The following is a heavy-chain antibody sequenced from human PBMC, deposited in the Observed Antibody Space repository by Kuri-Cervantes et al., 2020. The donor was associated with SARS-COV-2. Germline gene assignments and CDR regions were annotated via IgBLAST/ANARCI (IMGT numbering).Heavy chain of an antibody. J-gene: IGHJ4*02. CDR1: GYTFTGYY. Sequence: ASVKVSCKASGYTFTGYYMRWVRQAPGQGLERMGWINPNSGGTNYAQKFQGWVTMTRDTSISTAYMELSRLRSDDTAVYYCARADHYYDSSGYSQETFDYWGQGTLVTVSS. CDR2: INPNSGGT. V-gene: IGHV1-2*04. D-gene: IGHD3-22*01. CDR3: ARADHYYDSSGYSQETFDY.